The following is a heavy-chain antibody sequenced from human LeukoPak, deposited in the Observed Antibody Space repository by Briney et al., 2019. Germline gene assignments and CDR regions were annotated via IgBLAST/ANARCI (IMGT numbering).Heavy chain of an antibody. J-gene: IGHJ6*03. CDR3: ARCDYGSEMYYYCYYYMDV. Sequence: ASVKVSCKASGYTFTSYGISWVRQAPGQGLEWMGWISAYNGNTNYAQKLQGRVTMTTDKSTSAAYMELRSLRSDDTAVYYCARCDYGSEMYYYCYYYMDVWGKGTTVTISS. CDR2: ISAYNGNT. V-gene: IGHV1-18*01. CDR1: GYTFTSYG. D-gene: IGHD3-10*01.